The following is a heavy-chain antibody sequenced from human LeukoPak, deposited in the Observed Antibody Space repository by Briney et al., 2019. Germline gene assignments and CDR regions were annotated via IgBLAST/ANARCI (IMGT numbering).Heavy chain of an antibody. D-gene: IGHD6-6*01. J-gene: IGHJ4*02. CDR1: GGSFSGYY. CDR3: ASSSIAARPFDY. V-gene: IGHV4-34*01. CDR2: INHSGXX. Sequence: SETLSLTCAVYGGSFSGYYWSWIRQPPGKGXEWIGEINHSGXXNYXPXXXSRVTISVDTSKNQFSLKLSSVTAADTAVYYCASSSIAARPFDYWGQGTLVTVSS.